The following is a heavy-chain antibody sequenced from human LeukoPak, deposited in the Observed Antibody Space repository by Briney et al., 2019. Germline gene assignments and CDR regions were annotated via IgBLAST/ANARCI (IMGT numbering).Heavy chain of an antibody. D-gene: IGHD3-10*01. CDR1: GYTFTGYY. V-gene: IGHV1-2*02. Sequence: ASVKVSCKASGYTFTGYYMHWVRQAPGQGLEWMGWINPNSGGTNYAQKFQGRVTMTRDTSISTAYMELSRLRSDDTAVYYCARGRGRSGRKNTYYYGSGSWSFDYWGQGTLVTVSS. CDR2: INPNSGGT. CDR3: ARGRGRSGRKNTYYYGSGSWSFDY. J-gene: IGHJ4*02.